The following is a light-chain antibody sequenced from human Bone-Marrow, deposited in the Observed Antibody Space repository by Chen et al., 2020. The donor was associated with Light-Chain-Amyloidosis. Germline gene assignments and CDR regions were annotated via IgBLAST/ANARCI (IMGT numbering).Light chain of an antibody. CDR2: EVS. CDR3: CSYAGSSTPWV. CDR1: SSDVGSYNL. V-gene: IGLV2-23*02. Sequence: QSALPQPASCSGSLGQPITYSCPGTSSDVGSYNLVSWYQHHPGKAPKLMIYEVSKRPSGVSNRFSGSKSGNTASLTISGLQAEDEADYYCCSYAGSSTPWVFGGGTKLTVL. J-gene: IGLJ3*02.